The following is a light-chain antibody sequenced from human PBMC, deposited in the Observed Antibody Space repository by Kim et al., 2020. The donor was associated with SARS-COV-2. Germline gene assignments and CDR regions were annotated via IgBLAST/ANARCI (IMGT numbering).Light chain of an antibody. CDR3: QAWHSSTVV. CDR1: KLGDKY. V-gene: IGLV3-1*01. J-gene: IGLJ2*01. CDR2: QDT. Sequence: PGQTASITCTGDKLGDKYACWYQQKPGQSPVLVIYQDTKRPSGIPERFSGSNSGNTATLTISETQAMDEADYYCQAWHSSTVVFGGGTQLTVL.